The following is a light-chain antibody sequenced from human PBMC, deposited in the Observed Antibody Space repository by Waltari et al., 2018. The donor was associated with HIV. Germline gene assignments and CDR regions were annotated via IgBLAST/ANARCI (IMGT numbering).Light chain of an antibody. J-gene: IGKJ2*01. CDR2: GAS. Sequence: DIQLTQSPSSLSTSLRDRVPVTCRASQGISSHLAWYQQKPGKAPKLLVYGASTLQTGVPPRFSGSGSGTEFNLTIGSLQSEDLATYFCQQLHTYPYTFGRGTKLEIK. CDR3: QQLHTYPYT. V-gene: IGKV1-9*01. CDR1: QGISSH.